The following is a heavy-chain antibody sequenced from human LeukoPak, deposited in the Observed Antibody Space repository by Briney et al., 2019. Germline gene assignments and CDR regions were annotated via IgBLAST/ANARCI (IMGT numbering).Heavy chain of an antibody. Sequence: ASVKVSCKASGYRLSYYGISWVRQAPGQGLEWMGWINAYTGNTNYAQKLQGRVTMTTDTSTSTAYMELRSLRSDDTAAYYCARAHPEYYDSSGYNPLDFWGQGTLVTVSS. CDR3: ARAHPEYYDSSGYNPLDF. J-gene: IGHJ4*02. D-gene: IGHD3-22*01. CDR1: GYRLSYYG. V-gene: IGHV1-18*01. CDR2: INAYTGNT.